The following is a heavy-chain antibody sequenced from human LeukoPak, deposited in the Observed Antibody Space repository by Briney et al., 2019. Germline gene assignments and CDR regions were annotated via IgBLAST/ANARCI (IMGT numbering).Heavy chain of an antibody. D-gene: IGHD3-3*01. V-gene: IGHV3-23*01. CDR2: ISGRGAST. J-gene: IGHJ4*02. Sequence: GGSLRLSCLTSGFTLSTNAMGWVRQAPGKGLEWISGISGRGASTYYADSVKGRFTISRDDSRNTLYLQMNSLRAEDTAVYYCARRYDGFDYWGQGTLVTVSS. CDR1: GFTLSTNA. CDR3: ARRYDGFDY.